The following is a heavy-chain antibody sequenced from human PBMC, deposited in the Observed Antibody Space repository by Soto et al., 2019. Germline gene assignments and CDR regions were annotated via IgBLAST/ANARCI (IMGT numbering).Heavy chain of an antibody. J-gene: IGHJ6*02. Sequence: QARLVQSGAAVRKPGASVTISCKASGYSFNSHFVHWVRQAPGQGLEWMAIIDPNGGGTTGHAEKFQGRVTLTRDTATSTMYKELRSLRSEDTAVYYCARSDYGLDVWGQGTTVTVSS. CDR1: GYSFNSHF. D-gene: IGHD3-10*01. CDR2: IDPNGGGTT. CDR3: ARSDYGLDV. V-gene: IGHV1-46*02.